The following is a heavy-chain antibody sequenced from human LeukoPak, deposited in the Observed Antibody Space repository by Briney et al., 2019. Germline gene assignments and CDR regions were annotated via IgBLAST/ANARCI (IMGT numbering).Heavy chain of an antibody. V-gene: IGHV3-21*01. CDR3: ATHGDSSGYYSDS. Sequence: GGSLRLSCATSGFTFSAFSMNWVRQAPGKGLDGVSSISGNRQYIVYADSLKGRFTISRDNAKSSLYLQINSLRAEDTAVYYCATHGDSSGYYSDSWGQGTLVTVSS. CDR2: ISGNRQYI. D-gene: IGHD3-22*01. J-gene: IGHJ4*02. CDR1: GFTFSAFS.